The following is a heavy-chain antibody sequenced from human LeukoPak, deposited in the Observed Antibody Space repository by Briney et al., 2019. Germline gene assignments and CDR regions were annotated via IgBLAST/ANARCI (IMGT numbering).Heavy chain of an antibody. CDR1: GFTFSSYA. D-gene: IGHD3-16*01. CDR3: AKESGDHVWGSPYLADY. J-gene: IGHJ4*02. CDR2: ISSNGGST. V-gene: IGHV3-64*01. Sequence: GGSLRLSCAASGFTFSSYAMHWVRQAPGKGLEYVSAISSNGGSTYYASSVKGRFTISRDNSKNTLYLQMNSLRAEDTAVYYCAKESGDHVWGSPYLADYWGQGTLVTVSS.